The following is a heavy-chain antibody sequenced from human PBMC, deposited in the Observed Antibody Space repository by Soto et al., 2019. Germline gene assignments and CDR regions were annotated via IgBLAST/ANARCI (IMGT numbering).Heavy chain of an antibody. CDR2: IIPIFGTA. V-gene: IGHV1-69*13. CDR1: GGTFSSYA. D-gene: IGHD3-22*01. J-gene: IGHJ4*02. Sequence: SVKVSCKASGGTFSSYAISWVRQAPGQGLEWMGGIIPIFGTANYAQKFQGRVTITADESTSTAHMELSSPRSEDTAVYYCATGYYYDSSGYYPLDYWGQGTLVTVSS. CDR3: ATGYYYDSSGYYPLDY.